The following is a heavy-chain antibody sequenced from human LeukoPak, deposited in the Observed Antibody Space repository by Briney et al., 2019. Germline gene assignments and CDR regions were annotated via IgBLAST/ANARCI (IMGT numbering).Heavy chain of an antibody. CDR1: GGSFSGYY. D-gene: IGHD2-2*02. CDR2: INHSGST. V-gene: IGHV4-34*01. CDR3: ASGCSSTSCYKAYDAFDI. J-gene: IGHJ3*02. Sequence: PSETLSLTCAVYGGSFSGYYWSWIRQPPGKGLEWIGEINHSGSTNYNPSLKSRVTISVDTSKNQFSLKLSSVTAADTAVYHCASGCSSTSCYKAYDAFDIWGQGTMVTVSS.